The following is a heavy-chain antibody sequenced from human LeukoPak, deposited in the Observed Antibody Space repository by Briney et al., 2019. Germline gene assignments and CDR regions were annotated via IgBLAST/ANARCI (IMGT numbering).Heavy chain of an antibody. D-gene: IGHD7-27*01. CDR2: VYYTGST. CDR1: GDFITAYY. CDR3: ASNTGTVFDY. V-gene: IGHV4-59*01. J-gene: IGHJ4*02. Sequence: SETLSLTCTDSGDFITAYYCSWIRQPPGNGLEWIGYVYYTGSTEYNPSLRSRVTISLEMSKHQFSLDLTSVTAADTAVYYCASNTGTVFDYWGQGALVTVSS.